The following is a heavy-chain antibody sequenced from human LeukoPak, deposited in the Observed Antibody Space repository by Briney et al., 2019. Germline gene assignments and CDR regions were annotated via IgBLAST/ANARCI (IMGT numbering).Heavy chain of an antibody. CDR2: IYYSGST. V-gene: IGHV4-39*01. CDR3: ARRHYCSGGSCHVGLNWFDP. CDR1: GGSISSSSYY. D-gene: IGHD2-15*01. J-gene: IGHJ5*02. Sequence: SETLSLTCTVSGGSISSSSYYWGWIRQPPGKGLEWIGSIYYSGSTYYNPSLKSRVTISVDTSKNQFSLKLSSVTAADTAVYYCARRHYCSGGSCHVGLNWFDPWGQGTLVTVSS.